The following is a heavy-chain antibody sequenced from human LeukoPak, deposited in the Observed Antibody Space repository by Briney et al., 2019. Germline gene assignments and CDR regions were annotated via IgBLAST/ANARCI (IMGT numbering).Heavy chain of an antibody. J-gene: IGHJ4*02. CDR1: GFTFSSYA. D-gene: IGHD6-6*01. Sequence: GGSLRLSCAASGFTFSSYAMHWVRQAPGKGLEWVAVISYDGSNKYYADSVKGRFTISRDNSKNTLYLQMNSLRAEDTAVYYCAREHSIAATEEGFFDYWGQGTLVTVSS. V-gene: IGHV3-30-3*01. CDR3: AREHSIAATEEGFFDY. CDR2: ISYDGSNK.